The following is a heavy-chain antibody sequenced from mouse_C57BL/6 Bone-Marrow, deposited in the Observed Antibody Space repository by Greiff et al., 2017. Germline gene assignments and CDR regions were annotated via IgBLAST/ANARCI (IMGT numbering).Heavy chain of an antibody. V-gene: IGHV1-64*01. CDR3: ARVRYYYGSRGDAMDY. Sequence: QVQLKQPGAELVKPGASVKLSCKASGYTFTSYWMHWVKQRPGQGLEWIGMIHPNSGSTNYNEKFKSKATLTVDKSSSTAYMQLSSLTSEDSAVYYCARVRYYYGSRGDAMDYWGQGTSVTVSS. CDR2: IHPNSGST. J-gene: IGHJ4*01. D-gene: IGHD1-1*01. CDR1: GYTFTSYW.